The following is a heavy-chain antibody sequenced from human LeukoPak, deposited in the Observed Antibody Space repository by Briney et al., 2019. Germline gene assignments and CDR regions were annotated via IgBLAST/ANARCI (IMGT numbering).Heavy chain of an antibody. CDR3: AREFRANSLFDY. D-gene: IGHD2/OR15-2a*01. CDR2: ITSGSSTI. CDR1: GFTFDSYS. J-gene: IGHJ4*02. Sequence: GGSLRLSCAASGFTFDSYSMSWVRQAPGKGLEWVSYITSGSSTIYYPDSVKGRFTISRDNAKNSLYLQMNSLRAEDTAVYYCAREFRANSLFDYWGQGTLVTVSS. V-gene: IGHV3-48*04.